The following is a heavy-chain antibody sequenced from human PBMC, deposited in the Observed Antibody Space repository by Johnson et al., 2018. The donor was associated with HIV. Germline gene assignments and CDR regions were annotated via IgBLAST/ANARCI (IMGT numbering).Heavy chain of an antibody. Sequence: VQLMESGGGLVQPGGSLRLSCAASGFTFSNYWMTWVRQAPGKGLEWVANIKQDGSEKYYVDSVKGRFTISRDNSKNTLYLQMNSLRAEYTAVYYCARACRDGYTCDAFDIWGQGTMVTVSS. CDR2: IKQDGSEK. D-gene: IGHD5-24*01. CDR1: GFTFSNYW. CDR3: ARACRDGYTCDAFDI. V-gene: IGHV3-7*02. J-gene: IGHJ3*02.